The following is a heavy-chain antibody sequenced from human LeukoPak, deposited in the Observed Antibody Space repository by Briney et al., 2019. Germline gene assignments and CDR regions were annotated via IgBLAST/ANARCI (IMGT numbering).Heavy chain of an antibody. J-gene: IGHJ4*02. Sequence: GGSLRLSCAASGFTFSSYSMNWVRQAPGKGLEWVSSISSSSYIYYADSVKGRFTISRDNAKNSLYLQMNSLRAEDTAVYYCARDVDDYYDSSGYDYWGQETLVTVSS. CDR3: ARDVDDYYDSSGYDY. D-gene: IGHD3-22*01. CDR2: ISSSSYI. CDR1: GFTFSSYS. V-gene: IGHV3-21*01.